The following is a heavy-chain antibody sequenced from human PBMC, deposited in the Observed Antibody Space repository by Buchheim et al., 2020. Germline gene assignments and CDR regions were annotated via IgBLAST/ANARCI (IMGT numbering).Heavy chain of an antibody. J-gene: IGHJ4*02. CDR2: IIPILGIA. V-gene: IGHV1-69*04. Sequence: QVQLVQSGAEVKKPGSSVKVSCKASGGTFSSYAISWVRQAPGQGLEWMGRIIPILGIANYAQKFQGRVTITADKSTSTAYMELSSLRSEDTAVYYCARAAQGHYYDSSGYYTQYYFDYWGQGTL. CDR1: GGTFSSYA. CDR3: ARAAQGHYYDSSGYYTQYYFDY. D-gene: IGHD3-22*01.